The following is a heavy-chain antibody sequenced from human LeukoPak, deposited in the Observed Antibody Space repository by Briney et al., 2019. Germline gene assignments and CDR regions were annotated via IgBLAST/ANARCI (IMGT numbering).Heavy chain of an antibody. CDR2: IYYSGST. CDR1: GGSISSYY. J-gene: IGHJ4*02. CDR3: VRAQYSSSWDKIYYFDY. Sequence: KPSETLSLTCTVSGGSISSYYWSWIRQPPGKGLEWIGYIYYSGSTNYNPSLKSRVTISVDTSKNQFSLKLSSVTAADTAVYYCVRAQYSSSWDKIYYFDYWGQGTLVTVSS. D-gene: IGHD6-13*01. V-gene: IGHV4-59*01.